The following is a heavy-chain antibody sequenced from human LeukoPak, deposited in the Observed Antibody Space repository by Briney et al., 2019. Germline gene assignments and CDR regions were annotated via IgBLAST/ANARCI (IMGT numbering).Heavy chain of an antibody. CDR3: ASEIAVAETGDWFDP. J-gene: IGHJ5*02. CDR1: GHTFTGYY. Sequence: ASVKVSCKASGHTFTGYYMHWVRQAPGQGLEWMGWINPNSGGTNYAQKFQGRVTMTRDTSISTAYMELSRLRSDDTAVYYCASEIAVAETGDWFDPWGQGTLVTVSS. V-gene: IGHV1-2*02. D-gene: IGHD6-19*01. CDR2: INPNSGGT.